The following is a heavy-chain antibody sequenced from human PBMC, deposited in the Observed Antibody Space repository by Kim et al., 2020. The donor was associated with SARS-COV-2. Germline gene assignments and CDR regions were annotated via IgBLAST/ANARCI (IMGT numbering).Heavy chain of an antibody. CDR3: AKDLNYGDYVGWFDP. Sequence: GGSLRLSCAASGFTFSSYAMSWVRQAPGKGLEWVSAISGSGGSTYYADSVKGRFTISRDNSKNTLYLQMNSLRAEDTAVYYCAKDLNYGDYVGWFDPWCQGTLVTVSS. V-gene: IGHV3-23*01. CDR1: GFTFSSYA. D-gene: IGHD4-17*01. CDR2: ISGSGGST. J-gene: IGHJ5*02.